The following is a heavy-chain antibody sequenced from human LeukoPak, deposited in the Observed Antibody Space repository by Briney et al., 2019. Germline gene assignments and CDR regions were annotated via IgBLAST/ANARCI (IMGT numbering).Heavy chain of an antibody. CDR1: GGSISSYY. CDR3: ARTDVLRFLEWSWNWFAP. V-gene: IGHV4-59*08. D-gene: IGHD3-3*01. CDR2: IYYSGST. J-gene: IGHJ5*02. Sequence: SETLSLTCTVSGGSISSYYWSWIRQPPGKGLEWIGYIYYSGSTNYNPSLKSRVTISVDTSKNQFSLKLSSVTAADTAVYYCARTDVLRFLEWSWNWFAPGGKGTLVPFSS.